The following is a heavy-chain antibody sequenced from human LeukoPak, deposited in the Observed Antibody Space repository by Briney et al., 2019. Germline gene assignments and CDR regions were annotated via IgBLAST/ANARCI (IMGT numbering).Heavy chain of an antibody. J-gene: IGHJ1*01. Sequence: KPSETLSLTCTVSGVSISSSNSYWGWIRQPPGKGLEWIGSIYYSGNTYYNASLKSQVSISIDTSKNQFSLRLTSVTAADMAVYYCARQTGSGLFILPGGQGTLVTVSS. CDR3: ARQTGSGLFILP. CDR1: GVSISSSNSY. V-gene: IGHV4-39*01. D-gene: IGHD3/OR15-3a*01. CDR2: IYYSGNT.